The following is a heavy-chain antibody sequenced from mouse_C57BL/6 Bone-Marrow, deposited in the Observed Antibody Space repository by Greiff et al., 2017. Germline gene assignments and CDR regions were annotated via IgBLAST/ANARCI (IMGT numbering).Heavy chain of an antibody. D-gene: IGHD1-1*01. Sequence: VQLKESGAELVRPGASVKLSCTASGFNIKDDYMHWVKQRPEQGLEWIGWIDPENGDTEYASKFQGKATITADTSSNTAYLQLSSLTSEDTAVYYCTDYGSSYDYAMDYWGQGTSVTVSS. CDR3: TDYGSSYDYAMDY. CDR2: IDPENGDT. CDR1: GFNIKDDY. V-gene: IGHV14-4*01. J-gene: IGHJ4*01.